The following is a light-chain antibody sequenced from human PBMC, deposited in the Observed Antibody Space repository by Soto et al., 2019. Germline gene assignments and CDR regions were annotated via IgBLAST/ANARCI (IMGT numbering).Light chain of an antibody. CDR3: SSYTSSSTLLYV. V-gene: IGLV2-14*01. Sequence: QSALTQPASVSGSPGQSITISCTGTSSAVGGYNYVSWYQQHPGKAPKLMIYDVSNRPSGVSNCFSGSKSSNTDSLTISWLQAEDEADYYCSSYTSSSTLLYVFGTGTKVTVL. CDR1: SSAVGGYNY. CDR2: DVS. J-gene: IGLJ1*01.